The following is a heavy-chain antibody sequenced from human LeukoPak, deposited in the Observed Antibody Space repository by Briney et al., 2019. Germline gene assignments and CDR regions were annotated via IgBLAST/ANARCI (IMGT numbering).Heavy chain of an antibody. J-gene: IGHJ4*02. D-gene: IGHD1-26*01. CDR2: IYYSGST. CDR3: ARDREVGATGYYFDY. V-gene: IGHV4-39*02. Sequence: RSSETLSLTCTVSGGSISSSSYYWGWIRQPPGKGLEWIGSIYYSGSTYYNPSLKSRVTISLDTSKNHFSLRLSSVTAADTAVYYCARDREVGATGYYFDYWGQGTLVTVSS. CDR1: GGSISSSSYY.